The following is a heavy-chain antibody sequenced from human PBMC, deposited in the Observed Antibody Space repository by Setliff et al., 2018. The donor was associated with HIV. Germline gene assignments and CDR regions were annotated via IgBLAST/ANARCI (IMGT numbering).Heavy chain of an antibody. Sequence: PSETLSLTCTVSGGSISSGSYFWNWIRQPAGKGLEWIGRIYSSGITNYNPSLKSRLTISLDTSKNQFSLQVTYVTAADTAVYYCARDPYCPNTCYEDFTFDSWGQGTLVTVSS. CDR3: ARDPYCPNTCYEDFTFDS. CDR2: IYSSGIT. J-gene: IGHJ4*02. CDR1: GGSISSGSYF. D-gene: IGHD2-8*01. V-gene: IGHV4-61*02.